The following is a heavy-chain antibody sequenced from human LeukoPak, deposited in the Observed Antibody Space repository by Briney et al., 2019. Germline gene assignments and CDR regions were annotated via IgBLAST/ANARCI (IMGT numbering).Heavy chain of an antibody. J-gene: IGHJ4*02. CDR3: ARGKGYSRNFDY. Sequence: PSETVSLTCTVSGGSISSSSYYWGWIRQPPGKGLEWIGSIYYSGSTYYNPSLKSRVTISVDTSKNQFSLKLSSVTAADTAVYYCARGKGYSRNFDYWGQGTLVTVSS. CDR1: GGSISSSSYY. CDR2: IYYSGST. D-gene: IGHD5-18*01. V-gene: IGHV4-39*07.